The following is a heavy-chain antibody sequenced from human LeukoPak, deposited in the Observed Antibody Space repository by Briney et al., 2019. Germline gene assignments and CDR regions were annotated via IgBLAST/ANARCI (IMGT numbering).Heavy chain of an antibody. V-gene: IGHV4-34*01. J-gene: IGHJ2*01. CDR2: INHSGST. CDR1: GGSFSAYY. D-gene: IGHD4-17*01. CDR3: ARAPQSDYGTHWYFDL. Sequence: SETLSLTCADYGGSFSAYYWSWIRQPPGKGLEWIGEINHSGSTNYNPSLKSRVTISVDTSKNQFSLKLSSVTAADTAVYYCARAPQSDYGTHWYFDLWGRGTLVTVSS.